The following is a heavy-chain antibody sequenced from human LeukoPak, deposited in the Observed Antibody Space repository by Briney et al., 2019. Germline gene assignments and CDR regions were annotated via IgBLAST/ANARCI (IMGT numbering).Heavy chain of an antibody. CDR2: ISSSGSTI. CDR3: ARDSYYDFWSGYYTGIGY. J-gene: IGHJ4*02. CDR1: GGSFSGYY. V-gene: IGHV3-11*01. D-gene: IGHD3-3*01. Sequence: LSLTCAVYGGSFSGYYWSWIRQAPGKGLEWVSYISSSGSTIYYADSVKGRFTISRDNAKNSLYLQMNSLRAEDTAVYYCARDSYYDFWSGYYTGIGYWGQGTLVTVSS.